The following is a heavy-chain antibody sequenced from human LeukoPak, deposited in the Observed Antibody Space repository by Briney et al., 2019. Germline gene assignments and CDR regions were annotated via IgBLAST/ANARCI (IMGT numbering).Heavy chain of an antibody. CDR1: GFTFSSYA. J-gene: IGHJ5*02. CDR3: ATYRQVLLPFEA. D-gene: IGHD2/OR15-2a*01. Sequence: GGSLRLSCAASGFTFSSYAMSWVRQAPGKGLEWVSAISGSGGSTYYADSVKGRFTISRDNSKNTLYLQMNSLRAEDTAIYYCATYRQVLLPFEAWGQGTLVTVSS. CDR2: ISGSGGST. V-gene: IGHV3-23*01.